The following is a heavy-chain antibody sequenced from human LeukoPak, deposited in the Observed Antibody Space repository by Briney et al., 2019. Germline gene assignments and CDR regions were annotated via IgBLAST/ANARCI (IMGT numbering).Heavy chain of an antibody. CDR2: ISAYNGNT. CDR3: ARDAPYSSGWNYYYYGMDV. CDR1: GYTFTSYG. V-gene: IGHV1-18*01. Sequence: ASVKVSCKASGYTFTSYGISWVRQAPGQGLEWMGWISAYNGNTNYAQKLQGRVTMTTDTSMSTAYMELRSLRSDDTAVYYCARDAPYSSGWNYYYYGMDVWGQGTTVTVSS. D-gene: IGHD6-19*01. J-gene: IGHJ6*02.